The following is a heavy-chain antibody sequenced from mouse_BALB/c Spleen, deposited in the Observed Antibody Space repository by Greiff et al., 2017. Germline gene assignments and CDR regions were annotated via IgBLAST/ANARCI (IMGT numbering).Heavy chain of an antibody. CDR1: GFTFSSYA. CDR3: AREDGYYFAY. V-gene: IGHV5-9-4*01. Sequence: EVQGVESGGGLVKPGGSLKLSCAASGFTFSSYAMSWVRQSPEKRLEWVAEISSGGSYTYYPDTVTGRFTISRDNAKNTLYLEMSSLRSEDTAMYYCAREDGYYFAYWGQGTLVTVSA. D-gene: IGHD2-3*01. J-gene: IGHJ3*01. CDR2: ISSGGSYT.